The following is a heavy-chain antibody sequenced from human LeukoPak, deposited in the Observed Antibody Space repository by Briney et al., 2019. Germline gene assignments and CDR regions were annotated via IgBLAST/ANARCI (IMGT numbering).Heavy chain of an antibody. CDR3: AKDLLGYSSDNYAFDI. CDR1: GFTFTTYG. CDR2: IGHDGGNE. D-gene: IGHD6-19*01. J-gene: IGHJ3*02. Sequence: GGSLRLSCLASGFTFTTYGIHWVRQAPGKGLEWVRFIGHDGGNEQYAASVRDRLTISRDQSQNTVYLQLNSLRAEDTGVYYCAKDLLGYSSDNYAFDIWGQGTMVTVSS. V-gene: IGHV3-30*02.